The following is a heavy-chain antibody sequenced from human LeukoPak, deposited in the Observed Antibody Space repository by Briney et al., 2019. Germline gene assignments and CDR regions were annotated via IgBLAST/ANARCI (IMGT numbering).Heavy chain of an antibody. CDR1: GFSFIGYG. V-gene: IGHV3-21*04. CDR2: ISSGSGYI. CDR3: ARDSGHTVTNEYFEH. Sequence: GGSLRLSCAASGFSFIGYGISWVRQAPGKGLEWVSSISSGSGYIYYADSVKGRFTISRDNAQNALFLQMNALRVDDSAVYYCARDSGHTVTNEYFEHWGQGTPLTVSS. J-gene: IGHJ1*01. D-gene: IGHD1-14*01.